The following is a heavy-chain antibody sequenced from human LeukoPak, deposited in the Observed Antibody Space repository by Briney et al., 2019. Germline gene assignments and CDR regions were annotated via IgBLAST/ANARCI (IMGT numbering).Heavy chain of an antibody. V-gene: IGHV1-18*01. J-gene: IGHJ5*02. D-gene: IGHD6-19*01. Sequence: ASVKVSCKASGYTFTNYGITWVRQAPGQGLEWMGWISPYNGTTKYAQKVQGRVTMTTDTSTSTAYMELRSLRSDDTAVYYCARGGSSGPEEWLDPWAQGTLVTVSS. CDR3: ARGGSSGPEEWLDP. CDR2: ISPYNGTT. CDR1: GYTFTNYG.